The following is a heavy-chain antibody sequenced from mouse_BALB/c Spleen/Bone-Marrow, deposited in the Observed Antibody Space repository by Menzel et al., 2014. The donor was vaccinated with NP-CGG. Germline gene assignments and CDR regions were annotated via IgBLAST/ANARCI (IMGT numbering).Heavy chain of an antibody. CDR2: INPYNGDT. D-gene: IGHD1-1*01. CDR3: ASEGYYYGSSYGNAMDY. J-gene: IGHJ4*01. Sequence: EVQLQQSGPELVKPGASVKISCKASGYSFTGYFMNWVMQSHGKSLEWIGRINPYNGDTFYNRKFKGKATLTVDKSSSTAHMELRSLASEDSAVYYCASEGYYYGSSYGNAMDYWGQGTSVTVSS. CDR1: GYSFTGYF. V-gene: IGHV1-20*02.